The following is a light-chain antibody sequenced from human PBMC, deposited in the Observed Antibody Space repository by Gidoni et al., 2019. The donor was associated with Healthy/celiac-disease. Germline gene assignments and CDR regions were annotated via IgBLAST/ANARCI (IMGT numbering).Light chain of an antibody. CDR3: QQRSNWPPYT. CDR2: DAS. CDR1: QSVSSY. V-gene: IGKV3-11*01. Sequence: EIVLTQSPATLSLSPGERATLPCRASQSVSSYLAWYQQKPGQAPRLLIYDASNRATGIPARFSGSGSGTDFTLTISSLGHEDFAVYYCQQRSNWPPYTFGQGTKLEIK. J-gene: IGKJ2*01.